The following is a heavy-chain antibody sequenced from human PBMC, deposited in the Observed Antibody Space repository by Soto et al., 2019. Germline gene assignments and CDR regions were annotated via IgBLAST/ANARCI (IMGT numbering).Heavy chain of an antibody. Sequence: QVQLVQSGAEVKEPGASVKVSCKASGYPFTSYSFSWVRQAPGQGLEWMGWSSAYNGDTRYAQKFQGRVTMTADPYTDTAYMELRNLRSDDTGVYYCAREGAVVGSAVYYGMDVRGQGTMVTVS. D-gene: IGHD2-15*01. CDR2: SSAYNGDT. CDR3: AREGAVVGSAVYYGMDV. V-gene: IGHV1-18*04. CDR1: GYPFTSYS. J-gene: IGHJ6*02.